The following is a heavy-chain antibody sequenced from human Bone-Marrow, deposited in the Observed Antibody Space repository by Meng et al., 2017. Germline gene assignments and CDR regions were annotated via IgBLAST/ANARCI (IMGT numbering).Heavy chain of an antibody. CDR3: ARQGDTAMATFDY. CDR2: INHSGGT. V-gene: IGHV4-34*01. Sequence: QVQLQQWGAGLVKPSETLSLTCAVYGGTFSDYYWSWIRQPPGEGLEWIGEINHSGGTKYTPSLESRVTISIDTSKNQFSLKLSSVTAADTAIYYCARQGDTAMATFDYWGQGTLVTVSS. D-gene: IGHD5-18*01. CDR1: GGTFSDYY. J-gene: IGHJ4*02.